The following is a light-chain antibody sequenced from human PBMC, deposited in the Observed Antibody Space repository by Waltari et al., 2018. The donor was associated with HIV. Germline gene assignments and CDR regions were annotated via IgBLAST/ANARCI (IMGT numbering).Light chain of an antibody. V-gene: IGLV1-51*01. CDR3: ETWDSSLSVGM. J-gene: IGLJ3*02. CDR2: DTD. CDR1: SPNIGRNY. Sequence: QSVLTQPPSVSAAPGQKVIISCSGSSPNIGRNYVSWYQQPPGTAPKLLIYDTDKRPSGIPDRISGSKSGTSATLGITGLQTGDEADYYCETWDSSLSVGMFGGGTKLIVL.